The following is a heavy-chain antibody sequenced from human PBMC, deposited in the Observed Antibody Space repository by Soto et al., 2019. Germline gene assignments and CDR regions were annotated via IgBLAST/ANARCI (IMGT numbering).Heavy chain of an antibody. J-gene: IGHJ3*02. CDR3: TTQATNTVGYAFDI. D-gene: IGHD4-17*01. CDR1: GFTFSNAW. Sequence: GGSLRLSCAASGFTFSNAWMSWVRQAPGKGLEWVGRIKSKTDGGTTDYAAPVKGRFTISRDDSKNTLYLQMNSLKTEDTAVYYCTTQATNTVGYAFDIWGQGTMVTVSS. CDR2: IKSKTDGGTT. V-gene: IGHV3-15*01.